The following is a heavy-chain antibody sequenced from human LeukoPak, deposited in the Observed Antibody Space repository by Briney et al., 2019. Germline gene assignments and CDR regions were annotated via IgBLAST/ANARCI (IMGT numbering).Heavy chain of an antibody. CDR3: VKYYDSSGSYYFDY. Sequence: GGSLRLSCAASGFTFSSYAMSRVRQAPGKGLEWVSTISGSGASTYYADSVKGRFTISRDNSKNTLYLQMNSLRAEDTAVYYCVKYYDSSGSYYFDYWGQGTLVTVSS. V-gene: IGHV3-23*01. CDR1: GFTFSSYA. J-gene: IGHJ4*02. D-gene: IGHD3-22*01. CDR2: ISGSGAST.